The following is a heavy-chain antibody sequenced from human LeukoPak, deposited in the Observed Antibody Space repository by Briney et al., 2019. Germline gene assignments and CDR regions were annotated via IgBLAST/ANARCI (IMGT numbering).Heavy chain of an antibody. CDR3: ARVKGRLYYYYYMDV. J-gene: IGHJ6*03. V-gene: IGHV4-59*01. CDR2: IYYSGST. Sequence: SETLSLTCTVSGGSISSYYWSWIRQPPGAGLGWIGYIYYSGSTNYNPSLKSRVTISVDTSKNQFSLKLSSVTAADTAVYYCARVKGRLYYYYYMDVWGKGTTVTVSS. CDR1: GGSISSYY.